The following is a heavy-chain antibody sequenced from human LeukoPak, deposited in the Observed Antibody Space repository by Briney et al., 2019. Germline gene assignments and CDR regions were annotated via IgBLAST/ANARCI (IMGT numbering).Heavy chain of an antibody. CDR1: GFTFSSSA. D-gene: IGHD6-13*01. V-gene: IGHV3-23*01. J-gene: IGHJ4*02. Sequence: PGGSLRLSCAASGFTFSSSAMSWVRQAPGKGLEWVSAISNNGGYTYYADSVQGRFTISRDNSKNTLYLQMNSLRAEDTAVYYCAKESSSWYYFDYWGQGTLVTVSS. CDR3: AKESSSWYYFDY. CDR2: ISNNGGYT.